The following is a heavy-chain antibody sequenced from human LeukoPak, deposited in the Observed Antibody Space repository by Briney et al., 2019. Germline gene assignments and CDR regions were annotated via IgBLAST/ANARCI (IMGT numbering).Heavy chain of an antibody. J-gene: IGHJ5*02. Sequence: SETLSLTCAVSGGSISSSNWWSWVRQPPGQGLEWIGEIYHSGSTNYNPSLKSRVTISVDKSKNQFSLKLSSVTAADTAVYYCARDRPYSSSWYWFDPWGQGTLVTVSS. D-gene: IGHD6-13*01. CDR3: ARDRPYSSSWYWFDP. CDR1: GGSISSSNW. CDR2: IYHSGST. V-gene: IGHV4-4*02.